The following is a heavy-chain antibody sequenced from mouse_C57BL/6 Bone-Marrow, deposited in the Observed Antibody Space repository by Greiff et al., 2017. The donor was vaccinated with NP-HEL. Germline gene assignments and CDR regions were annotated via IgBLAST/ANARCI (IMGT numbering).Heavy chain of an antibody. CDR3: PPGSSYEGYAMDY. Sequence: VQLQQSGPVLVKPGASVKMSCKASGYTFTDYYMNWVKQSHGKSLEWIGVINPYNGGTSYNQKFKGKATLTVDKSSSTAYMELNSLTSEDSAVYYCPPGSSYEGYAMDYWGQGTSVTVSS. J-gene: IGHJ4*01. V-gene: IGHV1-19*01. CDR1: GYTFTDYY. D-gene: IGHD1-1*01. CDR2: INPYNGGT.